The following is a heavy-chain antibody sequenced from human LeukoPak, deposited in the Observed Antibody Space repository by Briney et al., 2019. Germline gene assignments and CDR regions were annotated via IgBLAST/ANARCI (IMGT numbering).Heavy chain of an antibody. D-gene: IGHD3-22*01. CDR2: IIPIFGTA. J-gene: IGHJ5*02. CDR1: GGTFSSYA. V-gene: IGHV1-69*05. CDR3: ARDKNYYYDLYNWFDP. Sequence: SVKVSCKASGGTFSSYAISWVRQAPGQGLEWMGGIIPIFGTANYAQKFQGRVTITTDESTSTAYMELSSLRSEDTAVYYCARDKNYYYDLYNWFDPWGQGTLVTVSS.